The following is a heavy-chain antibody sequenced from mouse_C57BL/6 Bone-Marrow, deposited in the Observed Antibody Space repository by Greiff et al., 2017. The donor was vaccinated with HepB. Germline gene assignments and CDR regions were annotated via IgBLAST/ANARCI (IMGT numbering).Heavy chain of an antibody. CDR1: GYTFTSYG. Sequence: QVQLQQSGAELARPGASVKLSCKASGYTFTSYGISWVKQRTGQGLEWIGEIYPRSGNTYYNEKFKGKATLTADKSSSTAYMELRSLTSEDSAVYYCARCGWWDGYYPYFDYWGQGTTLTVSS. CDR2: IYPRSGNT. V-gene: IGHV1-81*01. D-gene: IGHD2-3*01. CDR3: ARCGWWDGYYPYFDY. J-gene: IGHJ2*01.